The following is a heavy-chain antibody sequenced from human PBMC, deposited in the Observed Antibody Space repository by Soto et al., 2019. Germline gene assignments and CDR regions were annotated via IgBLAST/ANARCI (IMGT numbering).Heavy chain of an antibody. CDR2: IYRTGST. Sequence: LSLTCAVSGGSFTSNNWWTWVRQPPGQGLEWIGEIYRTGSTNYNPSLKSRVTISLDKSENQFSLKVTSLTAADTAVYYCASRDPGTSVDYWGQGTLVTVPS. V-gene: IGHV4-4*02. CDR3: ASRDPGTSVDY. D-gene: IGHD1-7*01. J-gene: IGHJ4*02. CDR1: GGSFTSNNW.